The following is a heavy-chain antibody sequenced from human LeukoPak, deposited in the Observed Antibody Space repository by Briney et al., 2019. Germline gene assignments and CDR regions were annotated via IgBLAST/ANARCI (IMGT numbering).Heavy chain of an antibody. D-gene: IGHD6-19*01. CDR2: IYSGGST. J-gene: IGHJ4*02. CDR3: ARRLLGYSSGWYYFDY. Sequence: PGGSLRLSCAASGFTVSSNYMGWVRQAPGKRLEWVSVIYSGGSTYSADSVKGRFTISRDNSKNTLYLQMNSLRAEDTAVYYCARRLLGYSSGWYYFDYWGQGTLVTVSS. CDR1: GFTVSSNY. V-gene: IGHV3-53*01.